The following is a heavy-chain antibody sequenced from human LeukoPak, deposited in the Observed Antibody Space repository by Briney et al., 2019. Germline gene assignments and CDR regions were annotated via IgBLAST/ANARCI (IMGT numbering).Heavy chain of an antibody. CDR2: ISDRGSRT. D-gene: IGHD3-22*01. J-gene: IGHJ6*03. CDR1: GITLSNYG. V-gene: IGHV3-23*01. Sequence: GGSLRLSCAVSGITLSNYGMSWVRQAPGKGLEWVAGISDRGSRTNYADSVKGRFTISTDHPKNTLYLQMNSLRAEDTAVYFCAKRGVVIRVILVGFHKEAYYFDSWGKGTTVTASS. CDR3: AKRGVVIRVILVGFHKEAYYFDS.